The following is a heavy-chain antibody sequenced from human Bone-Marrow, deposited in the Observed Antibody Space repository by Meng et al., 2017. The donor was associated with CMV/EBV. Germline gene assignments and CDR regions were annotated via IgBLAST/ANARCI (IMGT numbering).Heavy chain of an antibody. CDR2: IRYDGSNK. J-gene: IGHJ4*02. CDR1: GFTFSSYG. V-gene: IGHV3-30*02. CDR3: AKVPPTFTISGVVTPFDY. Sequence: GGSLRLSCAASGFTFSSYGMHWVRQAPGKGLEWVAFIRYDGSNKYYADSVKGRFTISRDNSKNTLYLQMNSLRAEDTAVYYCAKVPPTFTISGVVTPFDYWGQGTLVTVSS. D-gene: IGHD3-3*01.